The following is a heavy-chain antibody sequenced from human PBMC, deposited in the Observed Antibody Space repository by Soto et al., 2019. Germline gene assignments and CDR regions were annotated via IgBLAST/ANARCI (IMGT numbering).Heavy chain of an antibody. D-gene: IGHD6-13*01. CDR1: VGTFSSYT. CDR2: IITILGIA. J-gene: IGHJ4*02. CDR3: ARDPAEVAAALTDHFDY. V-gene: IGHV1-69*08. Sequence: QVQLVQSGAEVKKPASSVKVSCKAYVGTFSSYTISWVRQAPGKGLEWMGRIITILGIANYAQKFQGRVTITADKSTSTAYMELSSLRSEDTAVYYCARDPAEVAAALTDHFDYWGQGTLVTVSS.